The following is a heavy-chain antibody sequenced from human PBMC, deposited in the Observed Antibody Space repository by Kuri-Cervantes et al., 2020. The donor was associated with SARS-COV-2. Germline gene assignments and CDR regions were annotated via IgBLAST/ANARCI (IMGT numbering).Heavy chain of an antibody. CDR2: INSDGSST. CDR1: GFTFSSYW. J-gene: IGHJ3*02. D-gene: IGHD6-19*01. Sequence: GGSLRLSCAASGFTFSSYWMHWVRQAPGKGLVWVSRINSDGSSTSYADSVKGRFTISRDNAKNTLYLQMNSQRAEDTAVYYCARDPDSSGWYAGDAFDIWGQGTMVTVSS. V-gene: IGHV3-74*01. CDR3: ARDPDSSGWYAGDAFDI.